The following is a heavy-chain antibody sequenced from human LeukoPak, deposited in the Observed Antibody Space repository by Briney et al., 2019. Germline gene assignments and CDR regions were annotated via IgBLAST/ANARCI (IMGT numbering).Heavy chain of an antibody. D-gene: IGHD3-9*01. CDR1: GFTFSNSA. J-gene: IGHJ4*02. Sequence: GGSLRLSCAASGFTFSNSAMRWVRQAPGKGLEWVSTISSSGGSTYYADSGKGRFTVSRDNSKNTLYLQMNSLRAEDTALYYCARKDVLTGYYDNGGQGTLVTVSS. V-gene: IGHV3-23*01. CDR3: ARKDVLTGYYDN. CDR2: ISSSGGST.